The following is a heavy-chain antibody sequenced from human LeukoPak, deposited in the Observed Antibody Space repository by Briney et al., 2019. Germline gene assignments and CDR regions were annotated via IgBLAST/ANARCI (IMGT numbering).Heavy chain of an antibody. D-gene: IGHD6-19*01. Sequence: GGSLRLSCAASGFTVSSNYMSWVRQAPGKGLEWVSYISSSGSTIYYADSVKGRFTISRNNAKNSLYLQMNSLRAEDTAVYYCARGRGGISVAATSAFDIWGQGTMVTVSS. CDR3: ARGRGGISVAATSAFDI. CDR2: ISSSGSTI. V-gene: IGHV3-11*04. CDR1: GFTVSSNY. J-gene: IGHJ3*02.